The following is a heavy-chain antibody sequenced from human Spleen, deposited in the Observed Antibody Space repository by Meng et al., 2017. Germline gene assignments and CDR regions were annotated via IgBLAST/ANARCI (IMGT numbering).Heavy chain of an antibody. CDR2: IYPGDSDT. Sequence: GESLKISCKGSGYSFTSYWIGWVRQMPGKGLEWMGIIYPGDSDTRYSPSFQGQVTISADKSISTAYLQWSSLKASDTAMYYCARCYSVAGSPYDAFDIWGQGTMVTVSS. D-gene: IGHD6-19*01. J-gene: IGHJ3*02. CDR1: GYSFTSYW. V-gene: IGHV5-51*01. CDR3: ARCYSVAGSPYDAFDI.